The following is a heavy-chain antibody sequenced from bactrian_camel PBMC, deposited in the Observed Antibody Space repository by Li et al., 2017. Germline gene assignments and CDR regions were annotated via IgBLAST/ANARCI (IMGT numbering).Heavy chain of an antibody. J-gene: IGHJ4*01. V-gene: IGHV3S55*01. CDR2: ILSRGSQ. Sequence: HVQLVESGGGSVQAGGSLRLSCTASGFTFDGSEMAWYRQTPGNECDLVSTILSRGSQYSRDSGRFTISLDNAKNTIYLQMDSLTPDDTAVYYCAADRHGLGYAIWTMGWDRCGTSPRGLAYWGQGTQVTVS. CDR1: GFTFDGSE. CDR3: AADRHGLGYAIWTMGWDRCGTSPRGLAY. D-gene: IGHD5*01.